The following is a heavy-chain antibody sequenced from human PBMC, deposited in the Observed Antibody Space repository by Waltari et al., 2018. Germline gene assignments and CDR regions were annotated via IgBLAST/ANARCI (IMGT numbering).Heavy chain of an antibody. J-gene: IGHJ4*02. CDR2: ISNSGADT. Sequence: QLLESGGGLVQPGGSLRLSCSDSGLTFSMFAMSWVRQAPGKGMGWVSGISNSGADTYYTDSVEGRFTISRDNSKKTLYLQMNTLRVEDTAVYYCAKDHGIAYWGQGTLVTVSS. D-gene: IGHD2-21*01. V-gene: IGHV3-23*01. CDR3: AKDHGIAY. CDR1: GLTFSMFA.